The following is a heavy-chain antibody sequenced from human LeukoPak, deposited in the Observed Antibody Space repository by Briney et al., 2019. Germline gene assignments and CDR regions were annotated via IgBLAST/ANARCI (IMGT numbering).Heavy chain of an antibody. V-gene: IGHV3-30*02. CDR3: AKDGVWIGEKKANMDV. CDR2: IRYDGSSK. CDR1: GFSFSSYG. D-gene: IGHD3-10*01. J-gene: IGHJ6*03. Sequence: HTGGSLRLSCAASGFSFSSYGMHWVRQAPGKGLEWVAFIRYDGSSKHYADSVKGRFTISRDNSRNTLYLQMNSLRAEDTAVYYCAKDGVWIGEKKANMDVWGKGTTVSISS.